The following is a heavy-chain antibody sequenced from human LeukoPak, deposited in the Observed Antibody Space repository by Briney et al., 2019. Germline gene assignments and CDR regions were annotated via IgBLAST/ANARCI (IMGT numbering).Heavy chain of an antibody. V-gene: IGHV3-30*04. D-gene: IGHD3-22*01. CDR3: ARDRIVVIGGYYFDY. J-gene: IGHJ4*02. CDR1: GFTFGSYA. CDR2: ISYDGSNK. Sequence: GSLRLSCAASGFTFGSYAMHWVRQAPGKGLEWVAVISYDGSNKYYADSVKGRFTISRDNSKNTLYLQMNSLRAEDTAVYYCARDRIVVIGGYYFDYWGQGTLVTVSS.